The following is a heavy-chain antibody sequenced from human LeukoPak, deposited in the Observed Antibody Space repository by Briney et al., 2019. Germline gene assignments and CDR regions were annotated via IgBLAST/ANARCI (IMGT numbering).Heavy chain of an antibody. D-gene: IGHD6-13*01. J-gene: IGHJ4*02. CDR3: ARDRGVYSRTLED. CDR1: GYTFTSYY. Sequence: ASVKVSCKASGYTFTSYYIHWVRQAPGQGLEWMGLINPSGGSTNYAQKFQGRVTMTRDTSTSTAYMELSSLRSEDTAVYYCARDRGVYSRTLEDWGQGTLVTVSS. CDR2: INPSGGST. V-gene: IGHV1-46*01.